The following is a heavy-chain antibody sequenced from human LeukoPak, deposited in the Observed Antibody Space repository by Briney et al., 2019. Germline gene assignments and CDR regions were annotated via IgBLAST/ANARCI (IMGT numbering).Heavy chain of an antibody. CDR2: IYSSGST. V-gene: IGHV4-4*07. CDR3: AREDTAMEVFDY. D-gene: IGHD5-18*01. J-gene: IGHJ4*02. CDR1: GGSINNYY. Sequence: SETLSLTCTVSGGSINNYYWSWIRQPAGKGLEWIGLIYSSGSTSYNPSLKSRVTISVDTSKNQFSLKLSSVTAADTAVYYCAREDTAMEVFDYWGQGTLVTVSS.